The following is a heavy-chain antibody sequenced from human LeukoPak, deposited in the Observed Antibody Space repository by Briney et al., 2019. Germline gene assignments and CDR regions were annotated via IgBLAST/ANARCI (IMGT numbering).Heavy chain of an antibody. CDR3: VRRDTGWNYFGY. D-gene: IGHD6-19*01. CDR2: IYYTGKI. Sequence: SETLSLTCAVSGGSINSHYWGWIRQPPGKGLQWIGDIYYTGKINYNPSLKSRVTITLDTSKDHLSLNLTSVLAADTAIYYCVRRDTGWNYFGYWGQGILVTVSS. J-gene: IGHJ4*02. CDR1: GGSINSHY. V-gene: IGHV4-59*08.